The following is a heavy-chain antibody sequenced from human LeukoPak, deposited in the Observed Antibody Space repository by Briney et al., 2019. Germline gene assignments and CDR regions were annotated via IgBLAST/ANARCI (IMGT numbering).Heavy chain of an antibody. J-gene: IGHJ6*02. D-gene: IGHD5-12*01. CDR2: ISSSSSTI. CDR1: GFTFSSYS. V-gene: IGHV3-48*04. Sequence: GGSLRLSCAASGFTFSSYSMNWVRQAPGKGLEWVSYISSSSSTIYYADSVKGRFTISRDNAKNSLYLQMNSLRAEDTAVYYCARDGAVATGPYYYYGMDVWGQGTTVTVSS. CDR3: ARDGAVATGPYYYYGMDV.